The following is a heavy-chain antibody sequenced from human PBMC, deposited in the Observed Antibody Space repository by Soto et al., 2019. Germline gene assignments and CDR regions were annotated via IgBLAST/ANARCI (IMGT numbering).Heavy chain of an antibody. J-gene: IGHJ4*02. CDR1: GGSFTSNNW. D-gene: IGHD1-7*01. CDR3: ASQDPGTSVDY. CDR2: IYRTGST. V-gene: IGHV4-4*02. Sequence: LSLTFAVSGGSFTSNNWWTWVRQPPGQGLEWIGEIYRTGSTNYNPSLKSRVTISLDKSENQFSLKVTSLTAADTAVYYCASQDPGTSVDYWGQGTLVTVS.